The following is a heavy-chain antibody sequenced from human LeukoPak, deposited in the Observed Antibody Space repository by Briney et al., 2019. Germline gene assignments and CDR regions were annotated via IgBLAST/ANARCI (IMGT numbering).Heavy chain of an antibody. CDR1: GFTFSSYG. CDR2: ISGSGGST. J-gene: IGHJ6*03. V-gene: IGHV3-23*01. D-gene: IGHD6-19*01. CDR3: AKDLMSGWYLSVYYYYYMDV. Sequence: GGSLRLSCAASGFTFSSYGMSWVRQAPGKGLEWVSAISGSGGSTYYADSVKGRFTISRDNSKNTLYLQMNSLRAEDTAVYYCAKDLMSGWYLSVYYYYYMDVWGKGTTVTISS.